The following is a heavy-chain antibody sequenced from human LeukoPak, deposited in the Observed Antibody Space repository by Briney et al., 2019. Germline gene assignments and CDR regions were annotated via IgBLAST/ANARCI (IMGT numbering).Heavy chain of an antibody. Sequence: QPGGSLRLSCAASGFTFSSYAMHWVRQAPGKGLEWVAVISYDGSNKYYADSVKGRFTISRDNSKNTLYLQMNSLRAEDTAVYYCAKDPKQLVHGSPDYWGQGTLVTVSS. J-gene: IGHJ4*02. CDR1: GFTFSSYA. V-gene: IGHV3-30-3*01. CDR3: AKDPKQLVHGSPDY. D-gene: IGHD6-6*01. CDR2: ISYDGSNK.